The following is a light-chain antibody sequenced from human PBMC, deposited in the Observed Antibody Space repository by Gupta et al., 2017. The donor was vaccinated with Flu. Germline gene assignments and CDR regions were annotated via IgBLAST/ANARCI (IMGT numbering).Light chain of an antibody. CDR2: AAS. J-gene: IGKJ5*01. CDR3: LQHKSYSIT. V-gene: IGKV1-17*01. Sequence: DIQLTQSPSSLSASVGDRVTFTCRASQGSRDDLGWYQQKPGKAPKRLIYAASNLQSGVPARFSGSGSGTEFTLTISGVKPEDVATYYCLQHKSYSITFGQGTRLEIK. CDR1: QGSRDD.